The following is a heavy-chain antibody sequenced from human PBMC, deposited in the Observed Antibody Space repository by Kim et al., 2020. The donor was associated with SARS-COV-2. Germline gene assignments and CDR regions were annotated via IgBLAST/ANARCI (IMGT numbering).Heavy chain of an antibody. V-gene: IGHV4-31*03. Sequence: SETLSLTCTVSGGSISSGGYYWSWIRQHPGKGLEWIGYIYYSGSTYYNXXLXXRLTIXXDXXXNQFXLKLSSVTAAXXAVXXXASSPXYXDSSGDSXAXYFXX. CDR3: ASSPXYXDSSGDSXAXYFXX. J-gene: IGHJ1*01. D-gene: IGHD3-22*01. CDR1: GGSISSGGYY. CDR2: IYYSGST.